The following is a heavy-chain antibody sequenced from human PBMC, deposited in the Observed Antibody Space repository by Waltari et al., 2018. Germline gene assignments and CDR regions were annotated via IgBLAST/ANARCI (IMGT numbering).Heavy chain of an antibody. CDR1: GFNFATNW. Sequence: EVQLVQSGAEVRKPGASLKISCKGSGFNFATNWIAWVRQMPGKGLEWMGVNYPRDSYVRDSPSLQGPVTRSADKSINTGYLQWSSLKAADTAFYFCARGKQLFDYLGQGTLVTVSS. D-gene: IGHD1-1*01. J-gene: IGHJ4*02. CDR3: ARGKQLFDY. V-gene: IGHV5-51*01. CDR2: NYPRDSYV.